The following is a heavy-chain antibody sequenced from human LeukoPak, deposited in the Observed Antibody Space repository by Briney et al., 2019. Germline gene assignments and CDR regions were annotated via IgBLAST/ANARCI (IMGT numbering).Heavy chain of an antibody. CDR1: GVSVSDGRYY. D-gene: IGHD2-2*01. V-gene: IGHV4-31*03. CDR3: ATPYCSSLSCLDVFNM. CDR2: KYYSGSA. Sequence: SETLSLTCSVPGVSVSDGRYYWTWIRQHPGKGLEWIGYKYYSGSAKYNPSLKSRLTISIDTSKNQFSLQLSSVTAADTATYYCATPYCSSLSCLDVFNMWGQGTRVTVSS. J-gene: IGHJ3*02.